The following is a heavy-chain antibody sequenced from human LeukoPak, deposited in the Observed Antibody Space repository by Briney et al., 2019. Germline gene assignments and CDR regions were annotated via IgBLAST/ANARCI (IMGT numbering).Heavy chain of an antibody. D-gene: IGHD4-11*01. CDR1: GYTFTGYY. CDR3: ARISGVTTNWFDP. CDR2: INPNSGGT. J-gene: IGHJ5*02. Sequence: GASVKVSCKASGYTFTGYYMHWVRQAPGQGLEWMGWINPNSGGTNYAQKFQGRVTMTRDTSISTAYMELSRLRSDDTAVYYCARISGVTTNWFDPWGQGTLVTVS. V-gene: IGHV1-2*02.